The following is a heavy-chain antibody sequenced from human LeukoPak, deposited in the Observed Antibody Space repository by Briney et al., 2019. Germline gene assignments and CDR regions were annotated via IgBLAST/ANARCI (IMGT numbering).Heavy chain of an antibody. CDR2: ISSSGSTI. D-gene: IGHD2-21*02. J-gene: IGHJ4*02. CDR1: GFTFSSYA. V-gene: IGHV3-48*04. Sequence: GGSLRLSCAASGFTFSSYAMSWVRQAPGKGLEWVSYISSSGSTIYYADSVKGRFTISRDNAKNSLYLQMNSLRAEDTAVYYCARVEDCGGDCYSFDYWGQGTLVTVSS. CDR3: ARVEDCGGDCYSFDY.